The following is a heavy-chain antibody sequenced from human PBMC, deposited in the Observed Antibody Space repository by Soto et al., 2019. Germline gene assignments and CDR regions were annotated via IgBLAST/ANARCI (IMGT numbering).Heavy chain of an antibody. CDR2: IYYSGST. V-gene: IGHV4-59*01. J-gene: IGHJ4*02. CDR3: ARGKRGYAPINDY. CDR1: GGSISSYY. D-gene: IGHD5-18*01. Sequence: QVQLQESGPGLVKPSETLSLTCTVSGGSISSYYWSWIRQPPGKGLEWIGYIYYSGSTNYNPSLKSRVTISVDTSKNQFSLKLSSVTAADTAVYYCARGKRGYAPINDYWGQGTLVTVSS.